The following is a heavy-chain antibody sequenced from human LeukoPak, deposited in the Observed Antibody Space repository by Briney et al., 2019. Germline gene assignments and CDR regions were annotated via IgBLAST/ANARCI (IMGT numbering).Heavy chain of an antibody. V-gene: IGHV3-9*01. J-gene: IGHJ4*02. D-gene: IGHD3-3*01. Sequence: GRSLRLSCAASGFTFDDYAMHWVRQAPGKGLEWVSGISWNSGSKGYADSVKGRFTISRDNAKNSLYLQMNSLRAEDTAVYYCARETDYDFWSGNRYRGSFDYWGQGTLVTVSS. CDR2: ISWNSGSK. CDR3: ARETDYDFWSGNRYRGSFDY. CDR1: GFTFDDYA.